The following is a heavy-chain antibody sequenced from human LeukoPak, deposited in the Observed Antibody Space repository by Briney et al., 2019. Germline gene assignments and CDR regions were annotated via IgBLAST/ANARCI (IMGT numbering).Heavy chain of an antibody. CDR2: IYYSGST. D-gene: IGHD6-13*01. CDR1: GGSISSSSYY. Sequence: SETLSLTCTVSGGSISSSSYYWGWIRQPPGKGLEWIGSIYYSGSTYYNPSLKSRVTISVDTSKNQFSLKLSSVTAADMAVYYCARLRGAAGTEWGQGTLVTVSS. CDR3: ARLRGAAGTE. J-gene: IGHJ4*02. V-gene: IGHV4-39*01.